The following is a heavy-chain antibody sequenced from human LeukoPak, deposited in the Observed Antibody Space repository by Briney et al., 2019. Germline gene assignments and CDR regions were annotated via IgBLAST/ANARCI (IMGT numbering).Heavy chain of an antibody. Sequence: GSLRPSCAASGFTFSSYAMSWVRQAPGKGLEWVSAISNNGGYTYYADSVQGRFTISRDNSKSTLCLQMNSLRAEDTAVYYCAKQLGYCSDGSCYFPYWGQGTLVTVSS. CDR1: GFTFSSYA. CDR2: ISNNGGYT. V-gene: IGHV3-23*01. J-gene: IGHJ4*02. D-gene: IGHD2-15*01. CDR3: AKQLGYCSDGSCYFPY.